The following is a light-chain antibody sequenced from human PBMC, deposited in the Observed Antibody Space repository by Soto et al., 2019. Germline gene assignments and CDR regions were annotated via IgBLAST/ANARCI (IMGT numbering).Light chain of an antibody. CDR3: CSYSGSYV. J-gene: IGLJ1*01. V-gene: IGLV2-23*01. Sequence: QSALTQPASVSGSPGQSITISCTGASSDVGIYDLVSWYQHHPGKAPKLMIYEASKRPSGVSNRFSGSKSGNTASLTISGLQAEDEADYYCCSYSGSYVFGTGTKLTVL. CDR2: EAS. CDR1: SSDVGIYDL.